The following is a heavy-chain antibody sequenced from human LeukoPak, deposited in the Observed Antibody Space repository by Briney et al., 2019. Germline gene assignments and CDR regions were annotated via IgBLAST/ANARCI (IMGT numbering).Heavy chain of an antibody. CDR1: GGSFSGYY. CDR3: ARAEYDFWSGYPSALDP. Sequence: SETPSLTCAVYGGSFSGYYWSWIRQPPGKGLEWIGEINHSGSTNYNPSLKSRVTISVDTSKNQFSLKLSSVTAADTAVYYCARAEYDFWSGYPSALDPGGQGTLVTVSS. CDR2: INHSGST. D-gene: IGHD3-3*01. J-gene: IGHJ5*02. V-gene: IGHV4-34*01.